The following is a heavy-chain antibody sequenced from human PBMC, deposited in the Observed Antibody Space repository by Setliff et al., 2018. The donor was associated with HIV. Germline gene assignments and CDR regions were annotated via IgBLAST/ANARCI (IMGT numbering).Heavy chain of an antibody. D-gene: IGHD1-1*01. CDR3: TREGRGDPAIATTRIDY. J-gene: IGHJ4*02. V-gene: IGHV4-39*02. CDR2: IYYTGFA. CDR1: GDSISSGSYF. Sequence: TSETLSLTCSVSGDSISSGSYFWGWIRQTPGKGLEWIGNIYYTGFAYYNPSLKSRVTISLDTSKTHFFLNLTSVTDADTAVYFCTREGRGDPAIATTRIDYWGQGKRVTVS.